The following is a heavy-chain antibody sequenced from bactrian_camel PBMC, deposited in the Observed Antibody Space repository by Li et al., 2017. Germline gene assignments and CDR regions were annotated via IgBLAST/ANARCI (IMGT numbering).Heavy chain of an antibody. CDR3: AVDILICDLIATMSV. CDR2: IDNSGGRM. V-gene: IGHV3S63*01. Sequence: HVQLVESGGGSVQAGGSLRLSCTASTSTLKRACIGWFRQAPGKEPEGVARIDNSGGRMYADSVKGRFTISKDNAKNILLLEMNNLKPEDTAKYYCAVDILICDLIATMSVGGQGTQVTVS. D-gene: IGHD4*01. CDR1: TSTLKRAC. J-gene: IGHJ4*01.